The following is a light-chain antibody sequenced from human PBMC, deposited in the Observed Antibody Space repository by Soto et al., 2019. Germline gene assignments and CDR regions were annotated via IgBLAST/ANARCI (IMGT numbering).Light chain of an antibody. V-gene: IGLV1-40*01. CDR2: GNN. J-gene: IGLJ2*01. CDR3: QSYDSSLRVYVV. CDR1: SANIGAGYD. Sequence: QPVLTQPPSVSGAPGQTITISCTGSSANIGAGYDVHWYQQFPGTAPKLLIHGNNDRPSGVSDRFSASKSGTSASLAITGLQAEDEADYYCQSYDSSLRVYVVFGGGTKLTDL.